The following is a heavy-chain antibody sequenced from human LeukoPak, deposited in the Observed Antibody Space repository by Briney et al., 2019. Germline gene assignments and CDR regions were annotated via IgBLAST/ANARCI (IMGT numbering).Heavy chain of an antibody. CDR2: IYYSGST. Sequence: PGGSLRLSCAASGFTFSSYWMSWIRQPPGKGLEWIGYIYYSGSTNYNPSLKSRVTISVDTSKNQFSLKLSSVTAADTAVYYCAREERYCSGGSCYAWFDPWGQGTLVTVSS. V-gene: IGHV4-59*01. CDR3: AREERYCSGGSCYAWFDP. D-gene: IGHD2-15*01. J-gene: IGHJ5*02. CDR1: GFTFSSYW.